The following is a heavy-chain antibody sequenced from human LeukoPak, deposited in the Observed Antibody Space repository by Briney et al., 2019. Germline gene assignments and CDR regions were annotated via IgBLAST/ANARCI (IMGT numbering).Heavy chain of an antibody. V-gene: IGHV4-39*01. CDR2: IYYSGST. Sequence: PSETLSLTCTVSGGSISSSSYYWGWIRQPPGKGLEWIGSIYYSGSTYYNPSLKSRVTISVDTSRNQFSLKLSSVTAADTAVYYCATRTSPGNQHWGQGTLVTVSS. J-gene: IGHJ1*01. CDR1: GGSISSSSYY. CDR3: ATRTSPGNQH. D-gene: IGHD1-7*01.